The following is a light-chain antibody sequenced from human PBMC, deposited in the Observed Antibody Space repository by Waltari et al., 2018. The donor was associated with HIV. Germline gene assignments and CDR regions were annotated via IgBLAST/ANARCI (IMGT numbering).Light chain of an antibody. CDR1: SSDVGSHNF. Sequence: HSALTQPASVFGSPGQSITISCTGSSSDVGSHNFVSWSQQQPGKAPKTIIYEVSKRPSGVSSRFSGSKSGNTASLTIAGLQAEDEADYYCFSHVEFITVIFGGGTKLTVL. CDR3: FSHVEFITVI. V-gene: IGLV2-23*02. CDR2: EVS. J-gene: IGLJ2*01.